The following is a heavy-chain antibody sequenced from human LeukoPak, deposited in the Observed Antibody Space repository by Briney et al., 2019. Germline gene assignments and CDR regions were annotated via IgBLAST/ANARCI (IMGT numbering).Heavy chain of an antibody. CDR3: ARSYGIAAAKSEYFQH. CDR1: GGSISNYY. Sequence: PSETLSLTCTVSGGSISNYYWSWIRQPAGKGLEWIGRIYTSGSTNYNPSLKSRVTISVDTSKNQFSLKLSSVTAADTAVYYCARSYGIAAAKSEYFQHWGQGTLVTVSS. D-gene: IGHD6-13*01. CDR2: IYTSGST. J-gene: IGHJ1*01. V-gene: IGHV4-4*07.